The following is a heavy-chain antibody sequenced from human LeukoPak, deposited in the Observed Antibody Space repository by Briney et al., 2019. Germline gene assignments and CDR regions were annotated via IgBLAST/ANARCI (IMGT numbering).Heavy chain of an antibody. CDR3: ARSGPLRLGELSLFDY. CDR2: TYYRSKWYN. J-gene: IGHJ4*02. CDR1: GDSVSINSAA. V-gene: IGHV6-1*01. Sequence: SQTLSLTCAISGDSVSINSAAWNWIRQSPSRGLEWLGRTYYRSKWYNDYAVSVKSRITINPDTSKNQFSLQLNSVTPEDTAVYYCARSGPLRLGELSLFDYWGQGTLVTVSS. D-gene: IGHD3-16*02.